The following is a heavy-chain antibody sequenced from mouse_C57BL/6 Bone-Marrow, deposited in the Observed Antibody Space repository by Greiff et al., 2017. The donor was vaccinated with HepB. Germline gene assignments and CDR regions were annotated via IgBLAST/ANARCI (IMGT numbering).Heavy chain of an antibody. CDR1: GFSLSTFGMG. Sequence: QVQLKESGPGILQPSQTLSLTCSFSGFSLSTFGMGVGWIRQPSGKGLEWLAHIWWDDDKYYNPALKSRLTISKDTSKNQVFLKIANVDTADTATYYCARMEPLLRYGVYYAMDYWGQGTSVTVSS. D-gene: IGHD1-1*01. CDR2: IWWDDDK. V-gene: IGHV8-8*01. J-gene: IGHJ4*01. CDR3: ARMEPLLRYGVYYAMDY.